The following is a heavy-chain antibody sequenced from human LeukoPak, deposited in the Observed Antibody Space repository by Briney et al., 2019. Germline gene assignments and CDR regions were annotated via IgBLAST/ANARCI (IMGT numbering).Heavy chain of an antibody. J-gene: IGHJ5*02. CDR1: EVTVSTNY. CDR3: SRDRSRGYSFT. D-gene: IGHD5-12*01. CDR2: IYADGGGGGT. V-gene: IGHV3-53*01. Sequence: GGSLRLSCAVSEVTVSTNYMGWVRQAPGKGLEWVSVIYADGGGGGTYYADSVKGRFTISRDNSRNTLYLQMSNLRADDTAMYYCSRDRSRGYSFTWGQGTLVTVS.